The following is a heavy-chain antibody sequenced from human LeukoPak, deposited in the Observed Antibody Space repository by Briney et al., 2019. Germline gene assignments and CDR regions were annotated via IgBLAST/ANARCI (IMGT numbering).Heavy chain of an antibody. CDR2: ISSSGSTI. CDR1: GFTFSDYY. J-gene: IGHJ4*02. V-gene: IGHV3-11*04. CDR3: AREKIYGDYRAVSRYFDY. Sequence: GGSLRLSCAASGFTFSDYYMSWIRQAPGKGLEWVSYISSSGSTIYYADSVKGRFTISRDNAKNSLYLQMNSLRAEDTAVYYCAREKIYGDYRAVSRYFDYWGQGTLVTVSS. D-gene: IGHD4-17*01.